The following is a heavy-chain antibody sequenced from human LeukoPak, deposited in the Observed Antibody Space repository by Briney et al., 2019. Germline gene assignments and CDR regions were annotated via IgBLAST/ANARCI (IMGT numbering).Heavy chain of an antibody. J-gene: IGHJ4*02. V-gene: IGHV3-23*01. CDR2: ISGSGGST. CDR1: GFTFSSYA. CDR3: ARNSHIAVAGTN. D-gene: IGHD6-19*01. Sequence: GGSLRLSCAASGFTFSSYAMSWVRQAPGKGLEWVSAISGSGGSTYYADSVKGRFTISRDNSKNTLYLQMNSLRAEDTAVYCCARNSHIAVAGTNWGQGTLVTVSS.